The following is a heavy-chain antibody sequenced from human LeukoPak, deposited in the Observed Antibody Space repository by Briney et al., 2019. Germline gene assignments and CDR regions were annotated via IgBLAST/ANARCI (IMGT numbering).Heavy chain of an antibody. Sequence: TPSETLSLTCSVSGGSISSLYWSWIRQPPGKGLEWIGYIYYTGSTNYNPSLKSRVTMFVDMSKNQFSLRLSSVTAADTAVYYCARHRAYSSSSPSDYWGQGTLVTVSS. J-gene: IGHJ4*02. V-gene: IGHV4-59*08. CDR1: GGSISSLY. D-gene: IGHD6-6*01. CDR3: ARHRAYSSSSPSDY. CDR2: IYYTGST.